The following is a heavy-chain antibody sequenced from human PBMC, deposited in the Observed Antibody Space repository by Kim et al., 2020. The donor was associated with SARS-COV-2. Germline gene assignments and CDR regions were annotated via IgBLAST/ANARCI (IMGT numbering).Heavy chain of an antibody. CDR3: ARATYDYIWGSYRYLFDC. CDR2: ISSSSSTI. D-gene: IGHD3-16*02. V-gene: IGHV3-48*02. Sequence: GGSLRLSCAASGFTFSSYSMNWVRQAPGKGLEWVSYISSSSSTIYYADSVRGRFTISRGNAKNSLYLQMNSLRDEDTDVYYCARATYDYIWGSYRYLFDCWRQGTLVTVPS. CDR1: GFTFSSYS. J-gene: IGHJ4*01.